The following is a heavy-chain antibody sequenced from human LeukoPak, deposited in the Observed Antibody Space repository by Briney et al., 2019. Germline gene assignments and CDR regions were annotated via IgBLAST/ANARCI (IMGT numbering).Heavy chain of an antibody. J-gene: IGHJ2*01. CDR3: ASCGGDCYSYWYFDL. Sequence: SQTLSLTCTVSGGSISSGSYYWSWIRQPAGKGLEWIGRIYTSGSTNYNPSLNSRVTISVDTSKNQFSLKLSSVTAADTAVYYCASCGGDCYSYWYFDLWGRGTLVTVSS. V-gene: IGHV4-61*02. CDR2: IYTSGST. D-gene: IGHD2-21*02. CDR1: GGSISSGSYY.